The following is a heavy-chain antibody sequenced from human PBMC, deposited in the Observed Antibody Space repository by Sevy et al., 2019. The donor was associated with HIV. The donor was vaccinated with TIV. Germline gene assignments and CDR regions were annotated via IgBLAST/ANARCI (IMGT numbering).Heavy chain of an antibody. D-gene: IGHD1-20*01. CDR3: ATGRISNWFFAS. J-gene: IGHJ4*02. Sequence: GGSLRLSCTASGFTFTDYVMNWVRQAPGRGLEWVSSIGGSGGSTHYADSVKGRFTISRDNSKNTLYLQMNSLRAEDTAAYYCATGRISNWFFASWGQGTLVTVSS. CDR1: GFTFTDYV. CDR2: IGGSGGST. V-gene: IGHV3-23*01.